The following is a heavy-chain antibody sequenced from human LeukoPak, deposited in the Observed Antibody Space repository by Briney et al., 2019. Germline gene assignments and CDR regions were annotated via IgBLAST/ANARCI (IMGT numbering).Heavy chain of an antibody. J-gene: IGHJ4*02. Sequence: SETLSLTCTVSGGSISSYYWSWIRQPPGKGLEWIGYIYYSGSTNYNPSLKSRVTISVDTSKNQFSLKLSSVTAADTAVYYCARGHRVRGVMAFDYWGQGTLVTVSS. D-gene: IGHD3-10*01. V-gene: IGHV4-59*01. CDR3: ARGHRVRGVMAFDY. CDR2: IYYSGST. CDR1: GGSISSYY.